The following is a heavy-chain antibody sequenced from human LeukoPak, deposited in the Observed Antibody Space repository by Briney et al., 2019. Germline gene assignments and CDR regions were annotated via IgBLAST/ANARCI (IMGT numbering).Heavy chain of an antibody. CDR3: ARTKATMVRGANYYYYYYMDV. D-gene: IGHD3-10*01. V-gene: IGHV4-61*02. Sequence: SETLSLTCTVSGGSISSGSYYWSWIRQPAGKGLEWIWRIYTSGSTNYNPSLKSRVTISVDTFNNQFSLKLSSVTAADTAVYYCARTKATMVRGANYYYYYYMDVWGKGTTVTVSS. CDR1: GGSISSGSYY. CDR2: IYTSGST. J-gene: IGHJ6*03.